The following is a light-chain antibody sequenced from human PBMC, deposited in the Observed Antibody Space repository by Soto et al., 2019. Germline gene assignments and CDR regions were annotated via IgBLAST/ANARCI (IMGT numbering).Light chain of an antibody. V-gene: IGKV1-5*01. CDR1: QSISTH. CDR2: DAS. J-gene: IGKJ2*01. CDR3: QQDRSNLYT. Sequence: EIQMTQSPSTLSASVGDRVTITCRASQSISTHLAWYQKKPGKAPEVLIYDASTLESGVPSRYSGSGSGTKFTRTISSLQPDDFGTYLCQQDRSNLYTFRQGPKLEIK.